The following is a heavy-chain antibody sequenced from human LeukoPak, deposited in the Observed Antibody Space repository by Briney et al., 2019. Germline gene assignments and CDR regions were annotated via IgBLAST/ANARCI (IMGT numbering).Heavy chain of an antibody. CDR1: GYSISSGYY. D-gene: IGHD3-10*01. Sequence: PSETLSLTCTVSGYSISSGYYWGWIRQPPGKGLEWIGEIYHSGSTNYNPSLKSRLTISIDKSKNQFSLKLSSVTAADTAMYYCAREAYYGSGSYYKLDSVALYFDYWGQGTLVTVSS. CDR3: AREAYYGSGSYYKLDSVALYFDY. CDR2: IYHSGST. J-gene: IGHJ4*02. V-gene: IGHV4-38-2*02.